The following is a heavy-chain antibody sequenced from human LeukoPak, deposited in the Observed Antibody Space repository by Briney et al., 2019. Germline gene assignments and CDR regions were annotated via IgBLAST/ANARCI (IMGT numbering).Heavy chain of an antibody. CDR1: GFIFSSYA. J-gene: IGHJ4*02. Sequence: GGSLRLSCAASGFIFSSYAMSWVRQAPGKGLEWVSGISGSGGSTYYVDSVKGRFTISRDNSKNTLYLQMNSLRAGDTAVYYCAKDCSTATCHKLFDYWGQGTLVTVSS. D-gene: IGHD2-2*02. CDR3: AKDCSTATCHKLFDY. CDR2: ISGSGGST. V-gene: IGHV3-23*01.